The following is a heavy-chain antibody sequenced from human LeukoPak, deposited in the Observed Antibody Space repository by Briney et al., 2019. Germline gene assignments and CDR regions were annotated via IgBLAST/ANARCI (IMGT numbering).Heavy chain of an antibody. D-gene: IGHD1-26*01. V-gene: IGHV3-21*04. Sequence: GGSLRLSCAASGFTFSSYSMNWVRQAPGKGLEWVSSISSSSSYINYADSVKGRFTISRDNAKNSLYLQMNSLRAEDTAVYYCAREGIVRTYDQWGQGTLVTVSS. CDR2: ISSSSSYI. CDR1: GFTFSSYS. J-gene: IGHJ4*02. CDR3: AREGIVRTYDQ.